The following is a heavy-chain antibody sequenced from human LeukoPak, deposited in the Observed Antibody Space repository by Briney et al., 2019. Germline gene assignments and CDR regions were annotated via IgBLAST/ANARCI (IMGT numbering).Heavy chain of an antibody. Sequence: ASVKVSCKASGYTFTGYYMHWVRQAPGQGLEWMGIINPSGGSTSYAQKFQGRVTMTRDTSTSTVYMELSSLRSEDTAVYYCARVPRGWLFDYWGQGTLVTVSS. CDR3: ARVPRGWLFDY. D-gene: IGHD2-15*01. CDR1: GYTFTGYY. J-gene: IGHJ4*02. CDR2: INPSGGST. V-gene: IGHV1-46*01.